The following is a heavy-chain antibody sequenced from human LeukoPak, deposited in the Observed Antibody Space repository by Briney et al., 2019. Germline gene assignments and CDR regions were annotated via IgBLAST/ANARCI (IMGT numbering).Heavy chain of an antibody. CDR2: ISAYNGNT. Sequence: GASVKVSCKASGYTFTSYGISWVRQAPGQGLEWMGWISAYNGNTNYAQKLQGRVTMTTDTSTSTAYMELRSLRSDDTAVYYCARDGVPRVFMGVYFDYWGQGTLVTVSS. CDR3: ARDGVPRVFMGVYFDY. V-gene: IGHV1-18*04. J-gene: IGHJ4*02. CDR1: GYTFTSYG. D-gene: IGHD3-16*01.